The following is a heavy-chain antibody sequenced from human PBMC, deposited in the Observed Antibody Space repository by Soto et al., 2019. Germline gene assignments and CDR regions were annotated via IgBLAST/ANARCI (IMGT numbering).Heavy chain of an antibody. Sequence: ASVKVSCKASGYTFTSYGSSWVRQAPGQGHEWMGWISAYNGNTNYAQKLQGRVTMTTDTSTSTAYMELRSLRSDDTAVYYCARVIVVVPAAMDWFDPWGQGTLVTVSS. CDR2: ISAYNGNT. CDR3: ARVIVVVPAAMDWFDP. J-gene: IGHJ5*02. CDR1: GYTFTSYG. D-gene: IGHD2-2*01. V-gene: IGHV1-18*01.